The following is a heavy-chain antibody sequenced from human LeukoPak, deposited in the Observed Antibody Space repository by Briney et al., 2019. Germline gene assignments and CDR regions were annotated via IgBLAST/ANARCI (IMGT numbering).Heavy chain of an antibody. J-gene: IGHJ4*02. Sequence: GASAKVSLKSSGYTFSDFYRHWVRQPPGQGVDGLGLSNPRSGGSNSLPKFQVRVALTSERSISAAYMELSSLKLDDTALYFFARAIGADQGPFVYWGRGTLVSDSS. D-gene: IGHD4/OR15-4a*01. CDR3: ARAIGADQGPFVY. CDR1: GYTFSDFY. V-gene: IGHV1-2*02. CDR2: SNPRSGGS.